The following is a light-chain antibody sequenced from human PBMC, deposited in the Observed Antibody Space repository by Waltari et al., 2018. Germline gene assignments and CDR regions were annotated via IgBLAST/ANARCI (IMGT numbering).Light chain of an antibody. Sequence: TITCRASQSISRYLNWYQQKPGKAPKLLIYTASSLQSGVPSRFTGSGSGTEFTLTISNLQPEDFATYFCQQSYSTPPMYTFGQGTKLEIK. CDR3: QQSYSTPPMYT. CDR1: QSISRY. V-gene: IGKV1-39*01. CDR2: TAS. J-gene: IGKJ2*01.